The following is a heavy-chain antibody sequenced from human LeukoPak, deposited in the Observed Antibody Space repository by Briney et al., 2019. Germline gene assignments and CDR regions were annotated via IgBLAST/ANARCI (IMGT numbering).Heavy chain of an antibody. D-gene: IGHD2-2*01. J-gene: IGHJ6*02. CDR1: GYSFTSYW. Sequence: GESLKISCKGSGYSFTSYWIGWVRQIPGKGLEWMGIIYPGDSDTRYSPSFQGQVTISADKSISTAYVQWSSLKASDTAMYYCARHGSSTSWDYYYYGMDVWGQGTTVIVSS. CDR2: IYPGDSDT. V-gene: IGHV5-51*01. CDR3: ARHGSSTSWDYYYYGMDV.